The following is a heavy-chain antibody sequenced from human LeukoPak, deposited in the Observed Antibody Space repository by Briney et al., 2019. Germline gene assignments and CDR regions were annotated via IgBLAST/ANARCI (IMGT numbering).Heavy chain of an antibody. Sequence: GESLKISCKGSGYSFTSYWIGWVRQMPGKGLEWMGIIYPGDSDTRYSPSFQGQVTISADKSISTAYLQWSSLKASDTAVYYCARHLNYYDSSGYYLNDYWGQGTLVTVSS. D-gene: IGHD3-22*01. J-gene: IGHJ4*02. CDR3: ARHLNYYDSSGYYLNDY. V-gene: IGHV5-51*01. CDR2: IYPGDSDT. CDR1: GYSFTSYW.